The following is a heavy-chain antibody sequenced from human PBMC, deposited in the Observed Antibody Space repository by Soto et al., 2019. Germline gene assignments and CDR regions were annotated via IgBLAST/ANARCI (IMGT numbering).Heavy chain of an antibody. CDR3: ARSTGTTLNWFAP. V-gene: IGHV4-34*01. Sequence: PSETLSLTCAVYGGSFSGYYWSWIRQPPGKGLEWIGEINHSGSTNYNPSLKSRVTISVDTSKNQFSLKLSSVTAADTAVYYCARSTGTTLNWFAPRGQGSLVTVSS. J-gene: IGHJ5*02. CDR1: GGSFSGYY. D-gene: IGHD2-15*01. CDR2: INHSGST.